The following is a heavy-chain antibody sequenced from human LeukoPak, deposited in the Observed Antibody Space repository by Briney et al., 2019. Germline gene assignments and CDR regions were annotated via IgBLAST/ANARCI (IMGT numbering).Heavy chain of an antibody. CDR1: GGSISSSSYY. CDR3: ASRPIIAVAGYFDY. D-gene: IGHD6-19*01. J-gene: IGHJ4*02. Sequence: SETLSLTCTVSGGSISSSSYYWGWIRQPPGKGLEWIGSIYYSGSTYYNPSLKSRVTISVDTSKNQFSLKLSSVTAADTAVYYCASRPIIAVAGYFDYWGQGTLVTVSS. V-gene: IGHV4-39*01. CDR2: IYYSGST.